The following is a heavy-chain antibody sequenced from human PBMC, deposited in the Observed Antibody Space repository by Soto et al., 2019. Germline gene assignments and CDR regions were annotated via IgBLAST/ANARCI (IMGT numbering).Heavy chain of an antibody. CDR2: IYSTGNT. V-gene: IGHV4-39*01. D-gene: IGHD1-20*01. CDR1: DDSSISTTYY. J-gene: IGHJ3*01. CDR3: ARRYGSAFDF. Sequence: SETQSHTSTVSDDSSISTTYYWAWVRQPPGKGLEWIGSIYSTGNTNYNPSLKSRITISVDTSKNQFSLKLSSVTAADTAVYYCARRYGSAFDFWGQGTMVTVSS.